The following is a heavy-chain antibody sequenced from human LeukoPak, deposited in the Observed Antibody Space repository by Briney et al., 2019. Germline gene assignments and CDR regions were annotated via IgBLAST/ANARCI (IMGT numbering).Heavy chain of an antibody. D-gene: IGHD2-2*01. CDR2: IYYSGST. CDR3: ARRRRDIVVVPAASTWAFDI. J-gene: IGHJ3*02. CDR1: GGSISSYY. Sequence: KPSETLSLTCTVSGGSISSYYWSWIRQPPGEGLEWIGYIYYSGSTNYNPSLKSRVTISVDTSKNQFSLKLSSVTAADTAVYYCARRRRDIVVVPAASTWAFDIWGQGTMVTVSS. V-gene: IGHV4-59*08.